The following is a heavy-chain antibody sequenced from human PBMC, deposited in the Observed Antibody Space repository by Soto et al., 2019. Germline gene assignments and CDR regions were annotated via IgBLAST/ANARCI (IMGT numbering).Heavy chain of an antibody. CDR3: AIDAEGADNEFWSGYYYSYYGMDV. D-gene: IGHD3-3*01. Sequence: EVQLVESGGGLVKPGGSLRLSCAASGFTFSSYSMNWVRQAPGKGLEWVSSISSSSSYIYYADSVKCRFTISRDNAKNSLYLQMHRLRAEDTAVYYCAIDAEGADNEFWSGYYYSYYGMDVGGLGTTVTGSS. CDR2: ISSSSSYI. J-gene: IGHJ6*02. CDR1: GFTFSSYS. V-gene: IGHV3-21*01.